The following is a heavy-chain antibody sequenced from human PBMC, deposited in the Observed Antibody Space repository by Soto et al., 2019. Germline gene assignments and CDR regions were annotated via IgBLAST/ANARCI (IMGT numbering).Heavy chain of an antibody. D-gene: IGHD3-10*01. Sequence: GGSLRLSCAASGFTFSSYVMSWVRQAPGKGLEWVSAISGSGGRTYYADSVRGRFTISRDNSKNTLYLQMNSLRAEDTAVYYCAKDPAGGPNYYYYYYMDVWGKGTTVTVSS. V-gene: IGHV3-23*01. J-gene: IGHJ6*03. CDR2: ISGSGGRT. CDR3: AKDPAGGPNYYYYYYMDV. CDR1: GFTFSSYV.